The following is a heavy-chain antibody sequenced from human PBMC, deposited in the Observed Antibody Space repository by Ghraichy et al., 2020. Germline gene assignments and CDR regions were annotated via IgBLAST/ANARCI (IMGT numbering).Heavy chain of an antibody. D-gene: IGHD6-19*01. J-gene: IGHJ4*02. V-gene: IGHV7-4-1*02. Sequence: ASVKVSCRVSGYSFRTHAVNWVRQAPGQGLEWMGWIDTNTGKPTYVQGFTGRFVFSLDTSVSTAYLEISGLKTEDTAVYYCARGHSSGYEDFWGQGTLVTVSS. CDR1: GYSFRTHA. CDR2: IDTNTGKP. CDR3: ARGHSSGYEDF.